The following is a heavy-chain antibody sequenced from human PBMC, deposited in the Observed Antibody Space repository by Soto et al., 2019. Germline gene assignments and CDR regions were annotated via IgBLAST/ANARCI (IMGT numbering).Heavy chain of an antibody. CDR2: ISGSGGST. Sequence: PGGSLRLSCAASGFTFSSYWMSWVRQAPGKGLEWVSAISGSGGSTYYADSVKGRFTISRDNSKNTLYLQMNSLRAEDTAVYYCAKVDYEWLLLSVYWGQGTLVTVSS. CDR1: GFTFSSYW. J-gene: IGHJ4*02. V-gene: IGHV3-23*01. CDR3: AKVDYEWLLLSVY. D-gene: IGHD3-22*01.